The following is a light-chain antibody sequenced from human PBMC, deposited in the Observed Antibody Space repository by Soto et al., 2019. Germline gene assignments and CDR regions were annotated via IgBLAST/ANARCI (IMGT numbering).Light chain of an antibody. CDR2: GAS. V-gene: IGKV3-20*01. J-gene: IGKJ1*01. CDR3: QQYGSSPLWT. CDR1: QSVSSSY. Sequence: EIRFTQSPGTLSLSQGERATLSCRAGQSVSSSYLAWYQQKPGQAPRLLIYGASSRATGIPDRFSGSGSGTDFTLTISRLEPEDFAVYYCQQYGSSPLWTFGQGTKVDIK.